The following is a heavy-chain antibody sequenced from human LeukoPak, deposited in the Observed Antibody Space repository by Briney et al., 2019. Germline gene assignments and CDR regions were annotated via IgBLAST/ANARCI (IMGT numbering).Heavy chain of an antibody. Sequence: SETLSLTCTVSGGSISSYYWSWIRQPPGKGLEWIGYIYYSGSTNYNPSLKSRVTVSVDTSKNQFSLKLSSVTAADTAVYYCARDYYDSSGYYSFDYWGQGTLVTVSS. D-gene: IGHD3-22*01. J-gene: IGHJ4*02. V-gene: IGHV4-59*01. CDR2: IYYSGST. CDR1: GGSISSYY. CDR3: ARDYYDSSGYYSFDY.